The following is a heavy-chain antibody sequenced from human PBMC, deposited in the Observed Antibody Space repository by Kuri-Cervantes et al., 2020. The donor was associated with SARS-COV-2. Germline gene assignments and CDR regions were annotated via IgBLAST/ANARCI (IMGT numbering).Heavy chain of an antibody. J-gene: IGHJ4*02. D-gene: IGHD5-24*01. CDR1: GGSISSNS. CDR3: GRVSWLQLWRRYSDS. Sequence: ESLKISCTVSGGSISSNSWSWIRQSAGKGLEWLGRIYNSGSTNQNPSLKSRITMSIDTSKNHASLRLTSATAADTAVYYCGRVSWLQLWRRYSDSWGQGTLVTVSS. CDR2: IYNSGST. V-gene: IGHV4-4*07.